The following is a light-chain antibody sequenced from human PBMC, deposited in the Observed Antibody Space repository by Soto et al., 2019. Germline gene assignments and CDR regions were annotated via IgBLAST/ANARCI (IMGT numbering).Light chain of an antibody. V-gene: IGLV2-14*01. J-gene: IGLJ2*01. CDR1: SSDVGGYNY. CDR2: DVS. Sequence: QSALSQPASVSGSPGQSITISCTGTSSDVGGYNYVSWYQQHPGKAPKLMIYDVSNRPSGVSNRFSGSKSGNMASLTISGLQAEDEADYYCSSYTSSSTDVVFGGGTKLTV. CDR3: SSYTSSSTDVV.